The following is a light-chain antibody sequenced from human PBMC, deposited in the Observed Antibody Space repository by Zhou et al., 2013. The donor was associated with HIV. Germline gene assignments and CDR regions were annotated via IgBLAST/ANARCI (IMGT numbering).Light chain of an antibody. Sequence: EVVLTQSPGTLSLSPGERATLSCRASQSVGSTYLAWYQQKPGQAPRLLIYGASSRATGIPDKFTGSGSGTDFTFTIARLEPEDFAVYYCQQYGGSPWTFGQGTKVDIK. CDR1: QSVGSTY. CDR2: GAS. CDR3: QQYGGSPWT. J-gene: IGKJ1*01. V-gene: IGKV3-20*01.